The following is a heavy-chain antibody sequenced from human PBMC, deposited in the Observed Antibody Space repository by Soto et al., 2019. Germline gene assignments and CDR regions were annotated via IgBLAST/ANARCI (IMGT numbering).Heavy chain of an antibody. CDR3: GPSLAARPWYYYMDV. CDR2: IWYDGSNK. CDR1: GFTFSSYG. Sequence: QVQLVESGGGVVQPGRSLRLSCAASGFTFSSYGMHWVRQAPGKGLEWVAGIWYDGSNKYYADSVKGRFTISRDNSKNTLYLQMNSLRAEDTAVYYCGPSLAARPWYYYMDVWGKGTTVTVSS. J-gene: IGHJ6*03. V-gene: IGHV3-33*01. D-gene: IGHD6-6*01.